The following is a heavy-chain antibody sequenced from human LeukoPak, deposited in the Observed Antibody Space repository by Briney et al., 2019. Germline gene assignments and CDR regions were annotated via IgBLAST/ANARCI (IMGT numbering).Heavy chain of an antibody. V-gene: IGHV1-2*02. CDR3: ARGGSTWPSYYYYGVDV. Sequence: ASVKVSCKASGYTVTGYYMHWVRQAPGQGLEWMGWINPNSGGTNYAQNFQGRVTMTRDTSISTAYMELSRLRSDDTAMFYCARGGSTWPSYYYYGVDVWGQGTTVTVSS. J-gene: IGHJ6*02. D-gene: IGHD3-10*01. CDR2: INPNSGGT. CDR1: GYTVTGYY.